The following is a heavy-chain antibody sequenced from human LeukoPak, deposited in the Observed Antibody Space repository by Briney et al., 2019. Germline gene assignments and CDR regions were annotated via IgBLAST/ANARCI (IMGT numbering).Heavy chain of an antibody. CDR2: MSCSGRSP. CDR1: GFTFSNYA. J-gene: IGHJ1*01. V-gene: IGHV3-23*01. Sequence: GGPLRLSCAASGFTFSNYAMSLVRQAPREGLELVSGMSCSGRSPHYADSVECRFTTSRDNSENTLYLQLNPLSCDDTAVYYCAKGQYTGSFFARVGNWGQGTLVSVS. D-gene: IGHD1-26*01. CDR3: AKGQYTGSFFARVGN.